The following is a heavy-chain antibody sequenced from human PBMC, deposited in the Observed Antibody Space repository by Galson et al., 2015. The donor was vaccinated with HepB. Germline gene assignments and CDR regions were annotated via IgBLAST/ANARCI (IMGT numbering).Heavy chain of an antibody. CDR1: GYTFTSHG. D-gene: IGHD3-10*02. J-gene: IGHJ4*02. CDR3: ARDVNYVRDY. CDR2: TSTYSGNT. Sequence: SVKVSCKASGYTFTSHGISWVRQAPGQGHEWMVWTSTYSGNTNYAQKLQDRVTMTTDTSTTTADMELRSLTTDDTAVHYCARDVNYVRDYWGQGTLVTVSS. V-gene: IGHV1-18*01.